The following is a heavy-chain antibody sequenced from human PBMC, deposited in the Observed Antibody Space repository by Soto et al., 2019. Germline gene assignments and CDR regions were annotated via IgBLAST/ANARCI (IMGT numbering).Heavy chain of an antibody. J-gene: IGHJ4*02. CDR2: ISSSGSTI. Sequence: GGSLRLSCAASGFTFSSHEMNWVRQAPGKGLEWVSYISSSGSTIYYADSVKGRFTISRDNAKNSLYLQMNSLRAEDTAVYYCARAKYYYDSSGYFDYWGQGTLVTVSS. CDR3: ARAKYYYDSSGYFDY. D-gene: IGHD3-22*01. CDR1: GFTFSSHE. V-gene: IGHV3-48*03.